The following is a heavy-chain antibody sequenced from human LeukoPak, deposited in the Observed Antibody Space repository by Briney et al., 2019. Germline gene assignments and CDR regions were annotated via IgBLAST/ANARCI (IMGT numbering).Heavy chain of an antibody. J-gene: IGHJ4*02. Sequence: VKPSETLSLTCTVSGGSISSSSYYWGWIRQPPGKGLEWIGSIYYSGSTYYNPSLKSRVTISVDTSKNQFSLKLSSVTAADTAVYYCARTPTWYSSSEFGYWGQGTLVTVSS. CDR1: GGSISSSSYY. CDR3: ARTPTWYSSSEFGY. V-gene: IGHV4-39*01. D-gene: IGHD6-13*01. CDR2: IYYSGST.